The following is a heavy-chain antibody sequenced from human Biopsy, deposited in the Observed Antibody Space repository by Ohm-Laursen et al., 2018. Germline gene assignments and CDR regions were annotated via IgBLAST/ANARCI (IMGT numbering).Heavy chain of an antibody. CDR3: ARDSGILNYGNFKYYHYYGMDV. V-gene: IGHV4-59*02. J-gene: IGHJ6*02. CDR2: IYYSVMT. D-gene: IGHD4-11*01. Sequence: SDTLSLTCTVSGDSVTKYYWSWIRQPPGKGLEWIGHIYYSVMTNYNSSLQSRVSISVDTSRNQDSLTLSSVTAADTAVYYCARDSGILNYGNFKYYHYYGMDVWGQGTKVTVSS. CDR1: GDSVTKYY.